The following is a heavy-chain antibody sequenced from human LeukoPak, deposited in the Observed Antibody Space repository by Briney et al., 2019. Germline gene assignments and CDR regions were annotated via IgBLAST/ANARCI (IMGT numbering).Heavy chain of an antibody. V-gene: IGHV3-30*03. CDR2: ISFDGSNT. CDR1: GFTFSSYS. Sequence: PGGSLRLSCAASGFTFSSYSMNWVRQAPGKGLEWVAVISFDGSNTDYIESVKGRFIISRDNSKEMMYLQMNSLRIEDTALYYCATESQRYFSDTGGLDYWGQGTLVTVSS. J-gene: IGHJ4*02. D-gene: IGHD2-8*02. CDR3: ATESQRYFSDTGGLDY.